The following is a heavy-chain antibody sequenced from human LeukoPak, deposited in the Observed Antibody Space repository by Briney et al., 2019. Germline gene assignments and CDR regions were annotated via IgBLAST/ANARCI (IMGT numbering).Heavy chain of an antibody. J-gene: IGHJ4*02. D-gene: IGHD3-22*01. Sequence: SVKVSCKASRGTFSSYASSGVRQPPGQGREWMGVIIPIFGTANYAQKFQGRVTITADESTSTAYMELSSLRSEDTAVYYCARGHDSGGYYLDFDYWGQGTLVTVSS. CDR3: ARGHDSGGYYLDFDY. V-gene: IGHV1-69*13. CDR2: IIPIFGTA. CDR1: RGTFSSYA.